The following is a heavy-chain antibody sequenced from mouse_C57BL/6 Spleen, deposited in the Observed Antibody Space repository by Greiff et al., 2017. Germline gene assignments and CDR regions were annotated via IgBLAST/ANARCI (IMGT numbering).Heavy chain of an antibody. D-gene: IGHD1-1*01. Sequence: QVQLKQPGAELVKPGASVKLSCKASGYTFTSYWMHWVKQRPGQGLEWIGMIHPNSGSTNYNEKFKSKATLTVDKSSNTDYMQLSSLTSEDSAVYDCARSYSGSKNYAMDYWGQGTSVTVSS. CDR2: IHPNSGST. CDR3: ARSYSGSKNYAMDY. J-gene: IGHJ4*01. CDR1: GYTFTSYW. V-gene: IGHV1-64*01.